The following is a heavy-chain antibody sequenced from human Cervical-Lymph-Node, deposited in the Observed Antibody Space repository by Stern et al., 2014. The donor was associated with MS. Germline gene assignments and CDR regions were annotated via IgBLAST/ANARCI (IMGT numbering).Heavy chain of an antibody. CDR2: INGDWSTT. Sequence: EVQLVEPGGGLVPPGGSLRLSCVVSGFTFSTYWMDWVRQGPGKGLVWVSRINGDWSTTTYADSVEGRFTISRDNAKNTVDLQMNSLRAEDTAVYYCARAIIGTNVFDVWGQGTMVTVSS. J-gene: IGHJ3*01. CDR3: ARAIIGTNVFDV. CDR1: GFTFSTYW. D-gene: IGHD1-7*01. V-gene: IGHV3-74*01.